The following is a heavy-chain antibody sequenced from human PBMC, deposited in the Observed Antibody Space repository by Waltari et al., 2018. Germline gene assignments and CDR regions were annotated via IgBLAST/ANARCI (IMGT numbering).Heavy chain of an antibody. Sequence: QVQLVESGGGVVQPGRSLRLSCAASGFTFSSYGMHWVRQAPGKGLEWVAVISYDGSNKYYADSVKGRFTISRDNSKNTLYLQMNSLRAEDTAVYYCAKEIDSHYYYGMDVWGQGTTVTVSS. J-gene: IGHJ6*02. CDR2: ISYDGSNK. V-gene: IGHV3-30*18. CDR1: GFTFSSYG. CDR3: AKEIDSHYYYGMDV.